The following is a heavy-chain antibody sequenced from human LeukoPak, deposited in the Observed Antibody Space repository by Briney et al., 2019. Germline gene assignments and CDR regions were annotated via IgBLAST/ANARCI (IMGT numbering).Heavy chain of an antibody. Sequence: GGSLRLSCAASGFTFSSYWMSSVRQAPGKGLEWVANIKQDGSEKYYVDSVKGRFTISRDNAKNSLYLQMNSLRAEDTAVYYCARVRWRDYFDYWGQGTLVTVSS. D-gene: IGHD4-23*01. CDR1: GFTFSSYW. V-gene: IGHV3-7*01. J-gene: IGHJ4*02. CDR3: ARVRWRDYFDY. CDR2: IKQDGSEK.